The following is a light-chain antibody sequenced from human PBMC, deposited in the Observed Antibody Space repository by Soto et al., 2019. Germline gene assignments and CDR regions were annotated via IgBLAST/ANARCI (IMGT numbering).Light chain of an antibody. J-gene: IGKJ5*01. CDR3: QHYYGTSPIT. V-gene: IGKV3-20*01. CDR1: QSVSIR. CDR2: GAS. Sequence: VLTQSPGTLSFSPWERATLSCRASQSVSIRLAWYQHKSGQAPRLLISGASSRATGIPDRFSGSGSGTDFTLTISRLEPEDFALYYCQHYYGTSPITFGQGTRLEIK.